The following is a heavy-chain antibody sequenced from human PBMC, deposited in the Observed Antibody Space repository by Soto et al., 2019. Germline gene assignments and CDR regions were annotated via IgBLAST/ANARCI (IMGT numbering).Heavy chain of an antibody. J-gene: IGHJ4*02. V-gene: IGHV3-72*01. CDR1: GASIRSHY. D-gene: IGHD3-22*01. CDR2: SRDKPQGYST. Sequence: LSLTCTVSGASIRSHYWVWVRQAPGKGLEWVGRSRDKPQGYSTAYAASVKGRFTTSRDESKNSAYLQMNSLKTEDTAVYYCVRATYFSDSSGYTRCLDYWGQGTLVTVSS. CDR3: VRATYFSDSSGYTRCLDY.